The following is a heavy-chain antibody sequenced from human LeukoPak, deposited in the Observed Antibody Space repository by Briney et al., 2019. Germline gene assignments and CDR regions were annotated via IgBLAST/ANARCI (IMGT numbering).Heavy chain of an antibody. CDR1: EFTFDDYG. CDR3: ARVIRYFDWSPTYFDY. J-gene: IGHJ4*02. V-gene: IGHV3-20*04. D-gene: IGHD3-9*01. CDR2: INWNGGST. Sequence: GGSLRLSCAASEFTFDDYGMSWVRQAPGKGLEWVSGINWNGGSTGYADSVKGRFTISRDNAKNSLYLQMNSLRAEDTALYYCARVIRYFDWSPTYFDYWGQGTLVTVSS.